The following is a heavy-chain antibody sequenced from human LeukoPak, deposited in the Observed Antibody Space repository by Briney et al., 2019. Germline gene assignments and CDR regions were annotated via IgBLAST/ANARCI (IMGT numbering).Heavy chain of an antibody. CDR3: AKSSGARGGDDY. CDR2: IKRDGSEK. J-gene: IGHJ4*02. D-gene: IGHD3-10*01. V-gene: IGHV3-7*01. Sequence: GGSLRLSCAASGFTLSSYWMSWVRQAPGKGLEWVANIKRDGSEKYYVDSVKGRFTISRDNAKNSLYLQMNSLRAEDTAVYYCAKSSGARGGDDYWGQGTLVTVSS. CDR1: GFTLSSYW.